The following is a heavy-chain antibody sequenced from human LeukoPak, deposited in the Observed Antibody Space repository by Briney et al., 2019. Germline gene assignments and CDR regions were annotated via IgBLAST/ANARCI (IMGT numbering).Heavy chain of an antibody. D-gene: IGHD3-10*01. CDR1: GYTFTGYD. Sequence: ASVKVSCKASGYTFTGYDINWGRQATGQGLEGLGWMNPNSGNTGYVHKFQGRVTMTRNTSISTAYMELSSLRSEDTAVYYWARGHRKNSVVRGVIYCFDNWGQGTRVTVSP. J-gene: IGHJ4*02. V-gene: IGHV1-8*01. CDR2: MNPNSGNT. CDR3: ARGHRKNSVVRGVIYCFDN.